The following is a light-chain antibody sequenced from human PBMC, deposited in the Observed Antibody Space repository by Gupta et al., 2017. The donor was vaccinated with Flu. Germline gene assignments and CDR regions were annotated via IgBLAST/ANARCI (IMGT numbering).Light chain of an antibody. Sequence: EIVMTHSPSTLSVSPGESATLPCRASESVNNKLAWYQQKPGQAPRLLIYGESTRATGIPARFSGSGSRTEVTLTISSRQYEDFAVYYCQQDDKWSLITFGHGTNVDFK. J-gene: IGKJ3*01. CDR1: ESVNNK. V-gene: IGKV3-15*01. CDR3: QQDDKWSLIT. CDR2: GES.